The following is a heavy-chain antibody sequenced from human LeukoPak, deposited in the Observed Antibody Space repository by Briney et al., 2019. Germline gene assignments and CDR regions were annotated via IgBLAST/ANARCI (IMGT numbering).Heavy chain of an antibody. V-gene: IGHV1-8*01. CDR2: MNPNSGNT. CDR1: GYTFTSYD. CDR3: ARGVAGYCSSTSCRVHYYYYMDV. J-gene: IGHJ6*03. Sequence: ASVKVSCKASGYTFTSYDINWVRQATGQGLEWMGWMNPNSGNTGYAQKFQGRVTMTRNTSISTAYMELSRLRSDDTAVYYCARGVAGYCSSTSCRVHYYYYMDVWGKGTTVTVSS. D-gene: IGHD2-2*01.